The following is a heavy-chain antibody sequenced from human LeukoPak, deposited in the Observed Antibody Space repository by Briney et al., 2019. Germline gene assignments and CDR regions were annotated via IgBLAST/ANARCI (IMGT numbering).Heavy chain of an antibody. D-gene: IGHD4/OR15-4a*01. CDR1: GFTFSYCG. V-gene: IGHV3-33*01. Sequence: PGRSLRLSCAASGFTFSYCGMHWVRQAPGKGLEWVAIIWYDGTNKYYADSVKGRFTISRDNSKNTLYLQMNSLRAEDTAVYYCARSSNAYFDYWGQGTLVTVSS. CDR2: IWYDGTNK. CDR3: ARSSNAYFDY. J-gene: IGHJ4*02.